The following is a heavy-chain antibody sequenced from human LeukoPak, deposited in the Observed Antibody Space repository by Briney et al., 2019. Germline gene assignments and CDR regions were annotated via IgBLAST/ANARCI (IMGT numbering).Heavy chain of an antibody. J-gene: IGHJ4*02. CDR3: AIKTPSGSYSGFDY. V-gene: IGHV3-23*01. Sequence: GGSLRLSCAASGFTFKNYAMTWVRQAPGKGLEWVSAISGSGASTYYADSVKGRFTISRDNSKNTLYLQMNSLRAEDTAVYYCAIKTPSGSYSGFDYWGQGTLVTVSS. CDR1: GFTFKNYA. D-gene: IGHD1-26*01. CDR2: ISGSGAST.